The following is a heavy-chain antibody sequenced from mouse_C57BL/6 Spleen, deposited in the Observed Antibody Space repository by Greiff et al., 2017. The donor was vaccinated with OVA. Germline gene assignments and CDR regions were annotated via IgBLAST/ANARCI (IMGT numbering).Heavy chain of an antibody. CDR1: GYAFTNYL. V-gene: IGHV1-54*01. D-gene: IGHD5-1*01. CDR3: ERACTSVGNY. Sequence: QVQLQQSGAELVRPGTSVKVSCKASGYAFTNYLIEWVKQRPGQGLEWIGVINPGSGGTNYNEKFKGKATLTADKSSSTAYMQLSSLTSEDSAVYLCERACTSVGNYWGQGTTLTVSS. CDR2: INPGSGGT. J-gene: IGHJ2*01.